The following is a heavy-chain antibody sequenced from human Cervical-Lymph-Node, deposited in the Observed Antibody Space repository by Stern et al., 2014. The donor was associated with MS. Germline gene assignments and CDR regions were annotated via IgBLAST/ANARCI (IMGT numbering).Heavy chain of an antibody. J-gene: IGHJ4*02. CDR2: INAGNGNT. D-gene: IGHD3-22*01. Sequence: QVQLVQSGAEVKKPGASVKVSCKASGYTFTSYAMHWVRQAPGQRLEWMGWINAGNGNTKYSQKFQGRVTITRDTSASTAYMELSSLRSEDTAVYYCARIRTYYDSSGYLFWGQGTLVTVSS. V-gene: IGHV1-3*01. CDR3: ARIRTYYDSSGYLF. CDR1: GYTFTSYA.